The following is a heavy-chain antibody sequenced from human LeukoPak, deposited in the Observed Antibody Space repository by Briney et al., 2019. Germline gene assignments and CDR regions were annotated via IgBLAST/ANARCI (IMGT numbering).Heavy chain of an antibody. J-gene: IGHJ3*02. CDR3: ARGADTFDI. CDR2: INPDGSGK. Sequence: GGSLRLSCEASGFTFNSYWMIWVRQAPGKGLEWVANINPDGSGKYYVDSVKGRFTISRDNAKKSLYLQMNSLRAEDTAVYYCARGADTFDIWGQGTMVTVSS. CDR1: GFTFNSYW. V-gene: IGHV3-7*04.